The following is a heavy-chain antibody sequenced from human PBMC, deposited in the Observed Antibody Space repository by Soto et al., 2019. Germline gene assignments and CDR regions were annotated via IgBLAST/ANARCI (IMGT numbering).Heavy chain of an antibody. J-gene: IGHJ4*02. CDR1: GGSINNYY. D-gene: IGHD6-19*01. V-gene: IGHV4-59*08. CDR3: ARHRGSSGWDD. CDR2: IYYTGST. Sequence: PSETLSLTCTVFGGSINNYYWSWIRQPPGKGLEWIGYIYYTGSTNYNSSLTSRVTISVDTSKNQFSLKLTSVTAADTAVYYCARHRGSSGWDDWGQGTLVTVSS.